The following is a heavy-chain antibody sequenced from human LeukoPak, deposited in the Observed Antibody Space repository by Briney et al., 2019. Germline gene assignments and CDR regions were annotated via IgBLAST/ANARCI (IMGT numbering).Heavy chain of an antibody. J-gene: IGHJ4*02. V-gene: IGHV3-21*01. CDR2: ISLSSTYI. D-gene: IGHD5-12*01. Sequence: GGSLRLSCAASGFTFSSYSMNWVRQAPGKGLEWVSSISLSSTYIFYADSVKGRFTISRDNSKNTLYLQMNSLSAEDTAVYYCAREAEYNDYEGFDYWGQGTLVTVSS. CDR1: GFTFSSYS. CDR3: AREAEYNDYEGFDY.